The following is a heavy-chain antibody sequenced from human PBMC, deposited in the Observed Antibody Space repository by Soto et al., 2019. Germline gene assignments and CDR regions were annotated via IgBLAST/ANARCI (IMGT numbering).Heavy chain of an antibody. CDR2: IYHSGST. CDR3: ARAVAGTPPYDYYGMDV. CDR1: GYSISSGYY. D-gene: IGHD6-19*01. J-gene: IGHJ6*02. Sequence: PSETLSLTCAVSGYSISSGYYWGWIRQPPGKGLEWIGSIYHSGSTYYNPSLKSRVTISVDTSKNQFSLKLSSVTAADTAVYYCARAVAGTPPYDYYGMDVWGQGTTVTVSS. V-gene: IGHV4-38-2*01.